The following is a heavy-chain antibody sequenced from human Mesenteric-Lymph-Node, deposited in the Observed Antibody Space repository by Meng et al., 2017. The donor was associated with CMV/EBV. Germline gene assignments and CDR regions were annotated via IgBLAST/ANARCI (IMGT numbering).Heavy chain of an antibody. CDR1: GGSIRSSSSYY. J-gene: IGHJ4*02. CDR3: ARGRESRNWSTLPLHNFDY. Sequence: GGSLRLSCTVSGGSIRSSSSYYWGWIRQPPGKGLEWVAVISYDGGNKYYADSVKGRFTISRDSSETTLFLQMNSLRPDDTAVYYCARGRESRNWSTLPLHNFDYWGQGTLVTVSS. V-gene: IGHV3-30*03. D-gene: IGHD6-13*01. CDR2: ISYDGGNK.